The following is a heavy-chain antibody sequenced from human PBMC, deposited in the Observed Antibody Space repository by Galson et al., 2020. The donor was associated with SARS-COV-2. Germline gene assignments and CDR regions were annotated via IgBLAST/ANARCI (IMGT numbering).Heavy chain of an antibody. J-gene: IGHJ4*02. CDR3: ARDYYGSGSYQDY. Sequence: GGSLRLSCAASGFTFSSYSMNWVRQAPGKGLEWVSSISSSSSYIYYADSVKGRFTISRDNAKNSLYLQMNSLRAEDTAVYYRARDYYGSGSYQDYWGQGTLVTVSS. D-gene: IGHD3-10*01. CDR1: GFTFSSYS. CDR2: ISSSSSYI. V-gene: IGHV3-21*01.